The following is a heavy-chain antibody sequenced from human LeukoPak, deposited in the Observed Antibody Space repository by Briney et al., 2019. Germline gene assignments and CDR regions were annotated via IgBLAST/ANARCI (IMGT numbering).Heavy chain of an antibody. V-gene: IGHV3-7*01. J-gene: IGHJ4*02. CDR3: ARDPGIELY. Sequence: PGGSLRLSCVAASGFIITNNWMTWIRRAPGKGLEWVANIKEDESQRYYLGSVRGRFTISRDNAKNSLYLQMNSLRAEDTAVYHCARDPGIELYWGQGTLVTVSS. D-gene: IGHD3-10*01. CDR2: IKEDESQR. CDR1: GFIITNNW.